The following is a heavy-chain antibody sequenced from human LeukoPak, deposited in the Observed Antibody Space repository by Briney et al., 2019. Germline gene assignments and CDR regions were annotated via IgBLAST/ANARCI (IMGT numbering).Heavy chain of an antibody. CDR1: GGSISSYY. CDR2: IYYSGST. J-gene: IGHJ6*03. CDR3: ARFSGSYRAYYYYYMDV. Sequence: SETLSLTCTVSGGSISSYYWSWIRQPPGKGLKWIGYIYYSGSTNYNPSLKSRVTISVDTSKNQFSLKLSSVTAADTAVYYCARFSGSYRAYYYYYMDVWGKGTTVTVSS. D-gene: IGHD1-26*01. V-gene: IGHV4-59*01.